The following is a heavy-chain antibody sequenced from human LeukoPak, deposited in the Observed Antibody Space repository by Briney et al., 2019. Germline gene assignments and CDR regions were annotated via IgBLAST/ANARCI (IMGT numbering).Heavy chain of an antibody. V-gene: IGHV3-7*01. J-gene: IGHJ4*02. D-gene: IGHD1-26*01. CDR3: ARDKPRGSYYGSIFDS. Sequence: PGGSLRLSCAASGFTFSSYWMSWVRQAPGKGLEWVANIRDDGGEIYYVDSVKGRSTISRDNAKSSLFLQMNSLRAEDAAVYYCARDKPRGSYYGSIFDSWGQGTLVTVSS. CDR2: IRDDGGEI. CDR1: GFTFSSYW.